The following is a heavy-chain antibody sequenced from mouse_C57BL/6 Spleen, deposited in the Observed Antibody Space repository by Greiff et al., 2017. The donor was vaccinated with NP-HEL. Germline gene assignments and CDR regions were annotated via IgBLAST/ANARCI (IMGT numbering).Heavy chain of an antibody. CDR3: ARQIAYGNYAMDY. CDR1: GFTFSSYG. Sequence: EVKLVESGGDLVKPGGSLKLSCAASGFTFSSYGMSWVRQPPDKRLEWVATISSGGSYTYYPDSVKGRFTISRDTAKNTLYLQMSSLKSEDTAMYYCARQIAYGNYAMDYWGQGTSVTVSS. D-gene: IGHD2-1*01. V-gene: IGHV5-6*01. CDR2: ISSGGSYT. J-gene: IGHJ4*01.